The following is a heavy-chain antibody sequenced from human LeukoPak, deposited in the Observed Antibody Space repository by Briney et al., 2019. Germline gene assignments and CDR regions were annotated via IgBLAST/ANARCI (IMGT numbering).Heavy chain of an antibody. D-gene: IGHD6-13*01. CDR3: ARVWGVLYLQQLDY. CDR1: GGSISSGGYY. CDR2: IYYSGST. J-gene: IGHJ4*02. V-gene: IGHV4-61*08. Sequence: SETLSLTCTVSGGSISSGGYYWSWIRQHPGKGLEWIGYIYYSGSTNYNPSLKSRVTISVDTSKNQFSLKLSSVTAADTAVYYCARVWGVLYLQQLDYWGQGTLVTVSS.